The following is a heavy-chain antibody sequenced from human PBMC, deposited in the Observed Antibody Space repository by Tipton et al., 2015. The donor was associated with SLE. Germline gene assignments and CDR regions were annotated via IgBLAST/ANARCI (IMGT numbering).Heavy chain of an antibody. D-gene: IGHD3-22*01. CDR2: IYYSGRT. J-gene: IGHJ3*02. Sequence: TLSLTCTVSGGSISSGGYYWSWIRQHPGKGLEWIGYIYYSGRTSYNPSLKSRVTISVDTSKNQFSLKLSSVTAADTAVYYCARDRGPYYYDSSGYYNACDIWGQGTMVTVSS. CDR3: ARDRGPYYYDSSGYYNACDI. CDR1: GGSISSGGYY. V-gene: IGHV4-31*03.